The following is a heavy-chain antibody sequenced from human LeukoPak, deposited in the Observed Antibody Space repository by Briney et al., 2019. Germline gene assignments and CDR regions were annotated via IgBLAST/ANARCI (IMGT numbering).Heavy chain of an antibody. CDR1: GFTFSSYA. D-gene: IGHD4-23*01. Sequence: TGGSLRLSCAASGFTFSSYAMSWVRQAPGKGLEWASLITGSGGSTYYADSVKGRFTISRDNSKNTLYLQMNSLRAEDTALYYCAKDRYGGSFDYWGQGTLVTVSS. V-gene: IGHV3-23*01. CDR2: ITGSGGST. J-gene: IGHJ4*02. CDR3: AKDRYGGSFDY.